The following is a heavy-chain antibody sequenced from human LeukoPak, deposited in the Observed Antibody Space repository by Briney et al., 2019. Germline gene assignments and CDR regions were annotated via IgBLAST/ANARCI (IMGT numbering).Heavy chain of an antibody. CDR3: AKDLFGGSYFSPFDY. Sequence: PGGSLRLSCAASGFTFRSYGMHWVRQAPDKGLEWVAIISYDGSNKYYADSVKGRFTISRDNSKNTLYLQMNSLRAEDTAVYYCAKDLFGGSYFSPFDYWGQGTLVTVSS. J-gene: IGHJ4*02. D-gene: IGHD1-26*01. V-gene: IGHV3-30*18. CDR2: ISYDGSNK. CDR1: GFTFRSYG.